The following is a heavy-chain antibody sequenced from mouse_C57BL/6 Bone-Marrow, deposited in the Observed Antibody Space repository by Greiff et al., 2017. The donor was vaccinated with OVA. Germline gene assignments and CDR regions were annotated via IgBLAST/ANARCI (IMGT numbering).Heavy chain of an antibody. CDR2: IDPENGDT. Sequence: EVRLQQSGAELVRPGASVKLSCTASGFNIKDDYMHWVKQRPEQGLEWIGWIDPENGDTEYASKFQGKATITADTSSNTAYLQLSSLTSEDTAVYYCTTKGYGSYFDYWGQGTTLTVSS. J-gene: IGHJ2*01. CDR1: GFNIKDDY. D-gene: IGHD1-1*01. V-gene: IGHV14-4*01. CDR3: TTKGYGSYFDY.